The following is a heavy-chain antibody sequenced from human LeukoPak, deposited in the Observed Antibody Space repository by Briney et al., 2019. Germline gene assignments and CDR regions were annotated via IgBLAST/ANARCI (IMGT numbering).Heavy chain of an antibody. D-gene: IGHD6-13*01. J-gene: IGHJ3*02. V-gene: IGHV3-21*01. CDR1: GFTFSSYS. Sequence: GGSLRLSCAASGFTFSSYSMNWVRQAPGKGLEWVSSISSSSSYIYYADSVKGRFTISRDNAKNSLYLQMNSLRAEDTAVYYCATKTGVAAAGTLDAFDIWGQGTMVTVSS. CDR3: ATKTGVAAAGTLDAFDI. CDR2: ISSSSSYI.